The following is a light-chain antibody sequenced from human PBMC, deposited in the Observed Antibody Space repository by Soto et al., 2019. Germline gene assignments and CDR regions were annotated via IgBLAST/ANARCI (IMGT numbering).Light chain of an antibody. CDR3: QQYNSYSQFT. J-gene: IGKJ3*01. CDR2: KAS. Sequence: DIQMTQSPSTLSASVGERVTITCRASQSIKNWLAWYQQKPGEAPKLLIYKASTLESGVPSSFSGSGSGTEFTLTISCLQPDNVATYYCQQYNSYSQFTFGPGTKVDIK. CDR1: QSIKNW. V-gene: IGKV1-5*03.